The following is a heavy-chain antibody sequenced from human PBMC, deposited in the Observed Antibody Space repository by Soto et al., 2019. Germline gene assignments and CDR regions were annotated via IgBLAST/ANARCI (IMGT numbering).Heavy chain of an antibody. CDR2: ISYDGSNK. J-gene: IGHJ4*02. CDR3: VRDGVGVVPAAIRFDY. V-gene: IGHV3-30-3*01. Sequence: QVQLVESGGGVVQPGRSLRLSCATSGFTFSSYAIHWVRQAPGNGLEWVAVISYDGSNKNYADSVKGRFTISRDNSKNTVDLQMNSLRAEDTSVYYCVRDGVGVVPAAIRFDYWGQGTLVTVSS. CDR1: GFTFSSYA. D-gene: IGHD2-2*01.